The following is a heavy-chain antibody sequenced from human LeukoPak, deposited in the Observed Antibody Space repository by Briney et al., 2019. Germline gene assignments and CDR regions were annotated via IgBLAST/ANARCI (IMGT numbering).Heavy chain of an antibody. J-gene: IGHJ4*02. CDR3: AREVARWLQYYFDY. V-gene: IGHV3-48*03. CDR1: GFTFSSYE. CDR2: ISSSGSTI. Sequence: GGSLRLSCAASGFTFSSYEMNWVRQAPGKGPEWVSYISSSGSTIYYADSVKGRFTISRDNAKNSLYLQMNSLRAEDTAVYYCAREVARWLQYYFDYWGQGTLVTVSS. D-gene: IGHD5-24*01.